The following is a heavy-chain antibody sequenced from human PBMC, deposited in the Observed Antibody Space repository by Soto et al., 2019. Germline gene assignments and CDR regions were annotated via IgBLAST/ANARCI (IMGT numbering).Heavy chain of an antibody. V-gene: IGHV3-23*01. CDR2: ISGSGGST. CDR1: GFTFSSYA. CDR3: AKELDVVVPAAISDFDY. D-gene: IGHD2-2*01. J-gene: IGHJ4*02. Sequence: GSLRLSCAASGFTFSSYAMSWVRQAPGKGLEWVSAISGSGGSTYYADSVKGRFTISRDNSKNTLYLQMNSLRAEDTAVYYCAKELDVVVPAAISDFDYWGQGTLVTVSS.